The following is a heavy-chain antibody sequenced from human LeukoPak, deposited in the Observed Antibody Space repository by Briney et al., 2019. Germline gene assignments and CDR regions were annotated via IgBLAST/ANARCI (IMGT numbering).Heavy chain of an antibody. CDR2: FDPEDGET. CDR3: ATDTAGYCTNGVCSNFDY. CDR1: GYTLTELS. J-gene: IGHJ4*02. V-gene: IGHV1-24*01. Sequence: ASVKVSCKVSGYTLTELSMHWVRQAPGKGLEWMGGFDPEDGETIYAQKFQGRVTMTEDTSTDTAYMELSSLRSEGTAVYYCATDTAGYCTNGVCSNFDYWGQGTLVTVSS. D-gene: IGHD2-8*01.